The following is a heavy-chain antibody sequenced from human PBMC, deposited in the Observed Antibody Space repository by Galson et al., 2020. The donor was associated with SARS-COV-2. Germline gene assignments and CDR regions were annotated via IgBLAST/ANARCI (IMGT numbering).Heavy chain of an antibody. CDR1: GGSISSYY. CDR3: ARSGVAATRGPDAFDI. J-gene: IGHJ3*02. Sequence: ETSETLSLTCTVSGGSISSYYWSWIRQPPGKGLEWIGYIYYSGSTNYNPSLKSRVTISVDTSKNQFSLKLSSVTAADTAVYYCARSGVAATRGPDAFDIWGQGTMVTVSS. V-gene: IGHV4-59*01. D-gene: IGHD2-15*01. CDR2: IYYSGST.